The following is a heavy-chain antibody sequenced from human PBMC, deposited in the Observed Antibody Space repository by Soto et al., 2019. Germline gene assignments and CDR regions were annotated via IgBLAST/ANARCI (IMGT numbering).Heavy chain of an antibody. D-gene: IGHD1-26*01. CDR1: GFTFNNAR. CDR3: TSNAAAKVGTLSY. Sequence: EAQLVESGGALVEPGGSLRLSCAASGFTFNNARMSWVRQAPGKGLDWVGCIDGGKTDFAAPVEGRFTFSRDDSRNTLFLQMNSLKTEDTGVYYCTSNAAAKVGTLSYWGQGTLVTVSS. J-gene: IGHJ4*02. CDR2: IDGGKT. V-gene: IGHV3-15*02.